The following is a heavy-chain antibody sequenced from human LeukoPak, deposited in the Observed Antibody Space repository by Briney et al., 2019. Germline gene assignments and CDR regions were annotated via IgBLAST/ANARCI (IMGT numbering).Heavy chain of an antibody. D-gene: IGHD2-15*01. Sequence: ASVKVSCRASGYTFTGYYMHWVRQAPGQGLEWMGWINPNSGGTNYAQKFQGRVTMTRDTSISTAYMELRSLRSDDTAVYYCARTYCSGGSCSYYYYYGMDVWGQGTTVTVSS. CDR3: ARTYCSGGSCSYYYYYGMDV. CDR2: INPNSGGT. CDR1: GYTFTGYY. J-gene: IGHJ6*02. V-gene: IGHV1-2*02.